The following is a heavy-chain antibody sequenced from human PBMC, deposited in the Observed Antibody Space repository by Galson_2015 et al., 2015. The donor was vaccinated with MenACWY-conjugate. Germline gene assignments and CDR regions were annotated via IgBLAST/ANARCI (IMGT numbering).Heavy chain of an antibody. V-gene: IGHV3-74*01. CDR2: IGRDDCSI. Sequence: LRISCAASGFTFEDYGMHWVRRAPGKGREWVSRIGRDDCSITYGDSVNGGFTVSRDNDKNALYVQMNSPREEDTAVYYCARESKETAVYIASTCFDMWGQGTQVIVSS. D-gene: IGHD3-9*01. CDR3: ARESKETAVYIASTCFDM. J-gene: IGHJ4*02. CDR1: GFTFEDYG.